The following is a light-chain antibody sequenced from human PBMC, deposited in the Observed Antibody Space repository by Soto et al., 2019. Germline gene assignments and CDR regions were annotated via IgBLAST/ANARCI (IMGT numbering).Light chain of an antibody. CDR2: DAS. J-gene: IGKJ5*01. CDR3: QQYDSLPIT. CDR1: QDITNY. V-gene: IGKV1-33*01. Sequence: DIQMTQSPSSLSASVGDRVTITCQASQDITNYLTWYQQKPGKAPKLLIYDASNLETGVPSRFSGGGSGTDFTFTISSLQPEDIATYYCQQYDSLPITFGQGTRLEIK.